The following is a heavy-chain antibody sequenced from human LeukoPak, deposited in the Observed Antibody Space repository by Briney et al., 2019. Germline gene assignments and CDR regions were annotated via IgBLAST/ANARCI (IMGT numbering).Heavy chain of an antibody. CDR3: ARATVTPLDFGY. CDR1: GGSISSYY. V-gene: IGHV4-59*01. D-gene: IGHD4-17*01. J-gene: IGHJ4*02. Sequence: SETLSLTCTVSGGSISSYYWSWIRQPPGKGLERIGYIYYSGSTNYNPSLKSRVTISVDTSKNQFSLKLSSVTAADTAVYYCARATVTPLDFGYWGQGTLVTVSS. CDR2: IYYSGST.